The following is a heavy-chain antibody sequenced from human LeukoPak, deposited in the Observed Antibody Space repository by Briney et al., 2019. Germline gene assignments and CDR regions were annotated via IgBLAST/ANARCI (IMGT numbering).Heavy chain of an antibody. D-gene: IGHD3-22*01. CDR1: GFTFSSYA. CDR3: TRSGYRHPYHFDS. CDR2: ISGSGGST. Sequence: GGSLRLSCAASGFTFSSYAMSWVRQAPGKGLEWVSAISGSGGSTYYADSVKGRFTISRDNSKNTLYLQMNSLRAEDTAIYYCTRSGYRHPYHFDSWGQGTLVTVPS. V-gene: IGHV3-23*01. J-gene: IGHJ4*02.